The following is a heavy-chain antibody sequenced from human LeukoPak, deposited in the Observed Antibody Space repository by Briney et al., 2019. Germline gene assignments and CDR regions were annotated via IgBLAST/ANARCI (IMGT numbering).Heavy chain of an antibody. CDR2: IIPILGIA. CDR3: ARASPWRVDY. V-gene: IGHV1-69*04. D-gene: IGHD3-3*01. Sequence: SVKVSCKASGGTFSSYAISWVRQAPRQGLEWMGRIIPILGIANYAQKFQGRVTITADKSTSTAYMELSSLRSEDTAVYYCARASPWRVDYWGQGTLVTVSS. CDR1: GGTFSSYA. J-gene: IGHJ4*02.